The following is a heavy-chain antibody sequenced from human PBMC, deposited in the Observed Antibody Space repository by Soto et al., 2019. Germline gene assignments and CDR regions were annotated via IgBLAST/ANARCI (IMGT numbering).Heavy chain of an antibody. D-gene: IGHD1-20*01. V-gene: IGHV3-33*01. CDR3: ARSPSPYNWNGGGFDY. CDR2: IWYDGSNK. CDR1: GFTFSSYG. J-gene: IGHJ4*02. Sequence: GGSLRLSCAASGFTFSSYGMHWVRQAPGKGLEWVAVIWYDGSNKYYADSVKGRFTISRDNSKNTLYLQMNSLRAEDTAVYYCARSPSPYNWNGGGFDYWGQGTLVTVSS.